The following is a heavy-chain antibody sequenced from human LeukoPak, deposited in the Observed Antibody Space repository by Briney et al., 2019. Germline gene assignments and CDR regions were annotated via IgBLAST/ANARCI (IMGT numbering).Heavy chain of an antibody. CDR3: ARDYCSSTSCLFDY. CDR1: RHTHTGYH. CDR2: INPNSGDT. Sequence: SVDVLHEVCRHTHTGYHMLWAPQASRQAFVWMGRINPNSGDTNYAQKFQGRVTMTRDTSISTAYVELSRLRSDDTAVYYCARDYCSSTSCLFDYWGQGTLVTVSS. J-gene: IGHJ4*02. D-gene: IGHD2-2*01. V-gene: IGHV1-2*06.